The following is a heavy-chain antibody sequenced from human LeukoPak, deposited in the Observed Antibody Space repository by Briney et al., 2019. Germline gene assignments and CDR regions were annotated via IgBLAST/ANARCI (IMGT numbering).Heavy chain of an antibody. CDR2: IYYSRST. CDR1: GGSISSYY. CDR3: ARHSSSWFDY. V-gene: IGHV4-59*08. J-gene: IGHJ4*02. Sequence: SETLSLTCTVSGGSISSYYWSWIRQPPGKGLEWIGYIYYSRSTNYNPSLKSRVTISVDTSKNQISLKLSSVTAADTAVYYCARHSSSWFDYWGQGTLVTVSS. D-gene: IGHD6-13*01.